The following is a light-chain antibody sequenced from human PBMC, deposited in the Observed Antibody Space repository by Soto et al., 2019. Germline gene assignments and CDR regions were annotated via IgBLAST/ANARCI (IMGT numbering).Light chain of an antibody. Sequence: QSAVTQPPSASGTPGQRVTISCSGSSSNIGNNFVYWYRQLPGTAPKLLIFSNAQRPSGVPDRFSGSKSGTSASLAISGLRSEDEADYYCAAWDDSLSGWVFGGGTKLTVL. V-gene: IGLV1-47*02. J-gene: IGLJ3*02. CDR1: SSNIGNNF. CDR2: SNA. CDR3: AAWDDSLSGWV.